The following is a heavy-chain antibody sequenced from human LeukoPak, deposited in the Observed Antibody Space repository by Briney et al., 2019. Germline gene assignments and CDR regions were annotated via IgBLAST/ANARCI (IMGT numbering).Heavy chain of an antibody. CDR1: GFTFSDYY. J-gene: IGHJ5*02. CDR3: ARDFGGRQQLVHKGFDP. D-gene: IGHD6-13*01. V-gene: IGHV3-11*05. Sequence: PGGSLRLSCAASGFTFSDYYMSWIRQAPGKGLEWVSYISSSSSYTNYADSVKGRFTISRDNAKNSLYLQMNSLRAEDTAVYYCARDFGGRQQLVHKGFDPWGQGTLVTVSS. CDR2: ISSSSSYT.